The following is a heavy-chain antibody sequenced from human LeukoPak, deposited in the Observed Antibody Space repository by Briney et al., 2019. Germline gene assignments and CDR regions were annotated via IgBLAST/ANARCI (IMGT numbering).Heavy chain of an antibody. Sequence: SVKVSCKASGGSFISYAISWVRQAPGQGLEWMGGIIPIFGTANYAQKFQGRVTITTDESTSTAYMELSSLRSEDTAVYYCASGYDFWSRYYSYFDYWGQGTLVTVSS. V-gene: IGHV1-69*05. D-gene: IGHD3-3*01. CDR2: IIPIFGTA. CDR3: ASGYDFWSRYYSYFDY. J-gene: IGHJ4*02. CDR1: GGSFISYA.